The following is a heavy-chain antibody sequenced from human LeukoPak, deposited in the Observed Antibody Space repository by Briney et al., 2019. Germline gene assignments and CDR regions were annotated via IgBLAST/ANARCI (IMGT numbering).Heavy chain of an antibody. CDR2: IYSGGGT. J-gene: IGHJ6*02. V-gene: IGHV3-66*01. CDR3: TRRLEV. D-gene: IGHD3-22*01. CDR1: GFIFSNNY. Sequence: GGSLRLSCAASGFIFSNNYMNWVRQAPGKGLEWISVIYSGGGTYYADSVKGRFIISRDNSKNMLYLQMNSLRAEDTAVYYCTRRLEVWGQGTTVTVSS.